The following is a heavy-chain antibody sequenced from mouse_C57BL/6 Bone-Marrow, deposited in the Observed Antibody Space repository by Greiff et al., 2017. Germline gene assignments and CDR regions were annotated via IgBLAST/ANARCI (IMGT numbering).Heavy chain of an antibody. D-gene: IGHD2-4*01. V-gene: IGHV5-4*01. Sequence: EVQLQESGGGLVKPGGSLKLSCAASGFTFSSYAMSWVRQTPETRLEWVATISDGGSYTYYPDNVKGRFTISRDNAENNLYLQIGHLQSEDTAMYYCARLGLRRPAWFAYWGQGTLVTVSA. CDR3: ARLGLRRPAWFAY. CDR2: ISDGGSYT. J-gene: IGHJ3*01. CDR1: GFTFSSYA.